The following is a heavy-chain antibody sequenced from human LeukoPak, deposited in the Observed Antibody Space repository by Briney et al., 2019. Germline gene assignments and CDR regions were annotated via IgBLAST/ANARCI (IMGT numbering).Heavy chain of an antibody. CDR1: GGTFTSYA. Sequence: SVKVSCKASGGTFTSYAISWVRQAPGQGLEWMGGIIPIFGTANYAQKFQGRVTITADESTSTAYMELSSLRSEDTAVYYCARVFSPDYSNNRYYYYYMDVWGKGTTVTVSS. CDR3: ARVFSPDYSNNRYYYYYMDV. D-gene: IGHD4-11*01. CDR2: IIPIFGTA. J-gene: IGHJ6*03. V-gene: IGHV1-69*01.